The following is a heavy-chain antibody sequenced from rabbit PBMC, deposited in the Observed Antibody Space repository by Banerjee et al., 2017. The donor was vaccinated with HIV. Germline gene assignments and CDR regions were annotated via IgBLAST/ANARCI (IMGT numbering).Heavy chain of an antibody. D-gene: IGHD1-1*01. CDR1: GFYFGQD. J-gene: IGHJ4*01. Sequence: QSLEESGGDLVKPGASLTLTCTASGFYFGQDMCWVRQAPGKGLEWIACINTSSGNTVYATWAKGRFTISKTSWTTVTLQMTSLTAADTATYFCARDLSGVIGWNLNLWGPGTLVTVS. V-gene: IGHV1S40*01. CDR2: INTSSGNT. CDR3: ARDLSGVIGWNLNL.